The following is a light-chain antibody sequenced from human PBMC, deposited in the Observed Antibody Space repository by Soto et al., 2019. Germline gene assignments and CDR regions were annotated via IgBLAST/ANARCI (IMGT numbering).Light chain of an antibody. CDR3: QSFDSSLSALYV. J-gene: IGLJ1*01. CDR2: GNN. CDR1: GATSD. V-gene: IGLV1-40*01. Sequence: QSVLPQPPSVSGAPGQRDTISCIGATSDVHWYQHLPGTAPKLLIYGNNNRPSGVPDRFSGSKSGTSASLAITGLQAEYEADYYCQSFDSSLSALYVFGTGTKLTVL.